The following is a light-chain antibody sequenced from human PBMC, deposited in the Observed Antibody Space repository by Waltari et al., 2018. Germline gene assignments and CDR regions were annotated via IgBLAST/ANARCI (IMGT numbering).Light chain of an antibody. CDR1: RSNIGTNY. V-gene: IGLV1-47*01. Sequence: QSVLTQPPSASGTPGQRVTIPCSGSRSNIGTNYVYWYQQVPGTAPKLLMYRSNQRPSGVPDRFSGSKSGTSASLAISVLRSEDEADFYCAAWDDSLSGPGVFGGGTKLTVL. CDR2: RSN. CDR3: AAWDDSLSGPGV. J-gene: IGLJ3*02.